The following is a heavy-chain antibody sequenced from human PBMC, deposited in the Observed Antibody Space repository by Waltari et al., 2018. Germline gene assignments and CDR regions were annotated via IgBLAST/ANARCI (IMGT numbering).Heavy chain of an antibody. CDR2: DNPYNGNT. CDR1: GYTFTSYG. D-gene: IGHD2-21*02. CDR3: ARGDGGNSVWYYGMDV. V-gene: IGHV1-18*01. Sequence: QVQLVQSGAEVKKPGASVKVSCKASGYTFTSYGISWVRQAPGQGLEWMGWDNPYNGNTKYIGRLQGRVTLTTDTSTNTAYMGLRSLRSDDTAVYYCARGDGGNSVWYYGMDVWGQGTTVTVSS. J-gene: IGHJ6*02.